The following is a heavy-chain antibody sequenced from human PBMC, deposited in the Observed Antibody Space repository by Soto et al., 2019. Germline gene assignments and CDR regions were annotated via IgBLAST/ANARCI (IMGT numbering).Heavy chain of an antibody. V-gene: IGHV4-59*01. CDR2: IYYSGST. CDR3: ARRYGGNVDY. J-gene: IGHJ4*02. CDR1: GDSINNYY. Sequence: QVQLQESGPGLVKPSETLSLTCTVSGDSINNYYWSWIRQPPGKGLEWIGYIYYSGSTNYNPSLKSRVTISVDTSKNQFSLKLSSVTAADTAVYYCARRYGGNVDYWGQGTLVTVSS. D-gene: IGHD1-26*01.